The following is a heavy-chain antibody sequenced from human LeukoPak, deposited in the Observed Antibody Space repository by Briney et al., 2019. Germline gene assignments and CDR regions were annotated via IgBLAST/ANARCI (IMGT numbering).Heavy chain of an antibody. Sequence: PGGSLRLSCAASGFTFSSYAMRWVRQAPGKGLEYVSAISSNGGSTYYANSVKGRFTISRDNSKNTLYLQMGSLRAEDMAVYYCARVXGYXSXXSXXXXXLDXXXXGXLVTVS. CDR3: ARVXGYXSXXSXXXXXLDX. D-gene: IGHD2-2*01. J-gene: IGHJ4*02. CDR1: GFTFSSYA. V-gene: IGHV3-64*01. CDR2: ISSNGGST.